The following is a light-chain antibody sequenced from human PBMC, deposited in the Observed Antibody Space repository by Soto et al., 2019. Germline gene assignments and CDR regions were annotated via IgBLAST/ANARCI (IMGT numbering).Light chain of an antibody. V-gene: IGLV1-40*01. CDR3: QSYDSSLSAHYV. CDR1: SSNIGAGYD. J-gene: IGLJ1*01. CDR2: GNS. Sequence: QSVPRHPRSVCWATGHRVTISCTGSSSNIGAGYDVHWYQQLPGTAPKLLIYGNSNRPSGVPDRFSGSKSGTSASLAITGLQAEDEAHYYCQSYDSSLSAHYVFGTGTKVTVL.